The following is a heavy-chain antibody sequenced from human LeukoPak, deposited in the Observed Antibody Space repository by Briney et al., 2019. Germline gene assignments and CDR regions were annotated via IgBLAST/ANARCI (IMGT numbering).Heavy chain of an antibody. CDR2: IYYSGST. V-gene: IGHV4-39*07. CDR1: GVSISSGSSY. Sequence: SETLSLTCGVSGVSISSGSSYWGWIRQPPGKGLEWIGEIYYSGSTTYNPSLKSRVTISVDTSKKQFSLNLSSVTAADTAVYYCARAFTIFGVIVTRMDVWGKGTTVTVSS. D-gene: IGHD3-3*01. CDR3: ARAFTIFGVIVTRMDV. J-gene: IGHJ6*04.